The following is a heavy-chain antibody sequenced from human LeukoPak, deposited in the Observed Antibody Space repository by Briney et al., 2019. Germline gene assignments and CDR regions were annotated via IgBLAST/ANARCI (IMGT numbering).Heavy chain of an antibody. CDR2: ISGNSGSI. CDR3: AKDPHRDSSSWYLFDY. V-gene: IGHV3-9*01. J-gene: IGHJ4*02. Sequence: GGSLRLSCAASGFTFADYAMHWVRQAPGEGLEWVSGISGNSGSIGYDDSVKGRFTISRDNDKNSLYLQMNSMRAEDTALYYCAKDPHRDSSSWYLFDYWGQGTLVTVSS. D-gene: IGHD6-13*01. CDR1: GFTFADYA.